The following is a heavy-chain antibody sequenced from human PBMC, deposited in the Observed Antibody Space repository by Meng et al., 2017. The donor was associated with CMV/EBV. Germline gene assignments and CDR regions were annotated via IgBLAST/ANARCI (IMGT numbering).Heavy chain of an antibody. J-gene: IGHJ6*02. CDR3: ARGGPTYYDFWSGYYPYGMDV. CDR2: IKQDGSEK. V-gene: IGHV3-7*01. D-gene: IGHD3-3*01. Sequence: GESLKISCAASGFTFSDYYMSWIRQAPGKGLEWVANIKQDGSEKYYVDSVKGRFTISRDNAKNSLYLQMNSLRAEDTAVYYCARGGPTYYDFWSGYYPYGMDVWGQGTTVTVSS. CDR1: GFTFSDYY.